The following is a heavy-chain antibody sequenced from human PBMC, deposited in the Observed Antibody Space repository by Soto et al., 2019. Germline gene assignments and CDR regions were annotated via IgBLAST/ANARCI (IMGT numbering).Heavy chain of an antibody. CDR1: GGTFSSYA. Sequence: SVKVSCKASGGTFSSYAISWVRQAPGQGLEWMGGIIPIFGTANYAQKFQGRVTITADESTSTAYMELGSLRSEDTAVYYCASVNYYDSSGPAEYFQHWGQGTLVTVSS. D-gene: IGHD3-22*01. V-gene: IGHV1-69*13. CDR3: ASVNYYDSSGPAEYFQH. CDR2: IIPIFGTA. J-gene: IGHJ1*01.